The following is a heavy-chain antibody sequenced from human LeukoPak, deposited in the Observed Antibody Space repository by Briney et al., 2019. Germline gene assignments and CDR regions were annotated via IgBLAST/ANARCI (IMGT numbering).Heavy chain of an antibody. J-gene: IGHJ6*02. D-gene: IGHD2-2*01. V-gene: IGHV3-33*06. Sequence: GRSLRLSCAASGFTFSSYGMHWVRQAPGKGLEWVAVLWYGGSNKYHADSVKGRFTISRDNSKNTLYLQMDYLRADDTAVYSCAKDRIPGRFYGLDVWGQGTTVTLS. CDR3: AKDRIPGRFYGLDV. CDR2: LWYGGSNK. CDR1: GFTFSSYG.